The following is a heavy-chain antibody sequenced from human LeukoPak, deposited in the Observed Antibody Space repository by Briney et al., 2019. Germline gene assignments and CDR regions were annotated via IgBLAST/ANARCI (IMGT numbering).Heavy chain of an antibody. D-gene: IGHD6-13*01. CDR2: ISWDGGST. CDR1: GFTFSSYW. Sequence: PGGSLRLPWAASGFTFSSYWMHWVRQAPGKGLEWVSLISWDGGSTYYAASVKGRFTISRDNANNSLYLQMNSLRAEDTALYYCARGSSFHNYWGQGTLVTVSS. J-gene: IGHJ4*02. V-gene: IGHV3-43*01. CDR3: ARGSSFHNY.